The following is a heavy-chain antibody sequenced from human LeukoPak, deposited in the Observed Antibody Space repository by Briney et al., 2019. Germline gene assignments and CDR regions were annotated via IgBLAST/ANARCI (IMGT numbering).Heavy chain of an antibody. J-gene: IGHJ4*02. CDR3: ASGKQLWTKIYYFDY. V-gene: IGHV3-53*05. D-gene: IGHD5-18*01. CDR2: IYSGGST. CDR1: GFTVSSNY. Sequence: GGSLRLSCAASGFTVSSNYMSWVRQAPGKGLEWVSVIYSGGSTYYADSVKGRFTIPRDNSKNTLYLQMNSLRSDDTAVYYCASGKQLWTKIYYFDYWGQGTLVTVSS.